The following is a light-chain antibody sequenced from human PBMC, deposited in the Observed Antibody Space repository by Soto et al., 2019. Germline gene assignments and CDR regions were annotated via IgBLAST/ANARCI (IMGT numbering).Light chain of an antibody. J-gene: IGLJ2*01. CDR1: SSDVGRYNY. Sequence: QSALTQPASVSGSPGQSITISCTGTSSDVGRYNYVSWYQQYPGKAPKLMIYDVSNRPSGVSNRFSGSKSGNTASLTISGLQAEDEADYYCASYTSSDIVVFGGGTKLTVL. CDR2: DVS. CDR3: ASYTSSDIVV. V-gene: IGLV2-14*01.